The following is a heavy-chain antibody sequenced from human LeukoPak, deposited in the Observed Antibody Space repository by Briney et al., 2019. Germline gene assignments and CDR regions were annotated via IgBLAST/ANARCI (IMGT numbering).Heavy chain of an antibody. V-gene: IGHV4-39*01. CDR1: GGSISSENYY. CDR2: MYPSGRT. Sequence: PSETLSLTCTVSGGSISSENYYGGWIRQPPGKGLEWIGSMYPSGRTYYNPSLKSRVTISMDTSKSQFSLTPTSVTAADTALCYCGRAPDCWGQGILVTVSS. CDR3: GRAPDC. J-gene: IGHJ4*02.